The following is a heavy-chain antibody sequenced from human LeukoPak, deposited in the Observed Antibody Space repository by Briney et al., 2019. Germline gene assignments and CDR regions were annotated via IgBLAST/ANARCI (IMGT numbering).Heavy chain of an antibody. V-gene: IGHV1-2*02. D-gene: IGHD3-9*01. J-gene: IGHJ5*02. Sequence: ASVKVSCKASGYTFTGYYMHWVRQAPGQGLEWMGWINTNSGGTNYAQKFQGRVTMTRDTSISTAYMELSRLRSDDTAMYYCTQYFDSINWLDPWGQGTLVTVSS. CDR2: INTNSGGT. CDR3: TQYFDSINWLDP. CDR1: GYTFTGYY.